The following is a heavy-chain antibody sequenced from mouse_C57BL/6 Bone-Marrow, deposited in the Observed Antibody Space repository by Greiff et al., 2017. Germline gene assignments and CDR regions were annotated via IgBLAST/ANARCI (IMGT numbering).Heavy chain of an antibody. Sequence: EVKLMESGGGLVQPGGSLKLSCAASGFTFSDYYMYWVRQTPEKRLEWVAYLSNGGGSTYYPDTVKGRFTISRDNAKNTLYLQMSRLKSEDTAMYYGARRPYGNYAMDYWGQGTSVTVSS. V-gene: IGHV5-12*01. CDR1: GFTFSDYY. CDR2: LSNGGGST. CDR3: ARRPYGNYAMDY. J-gene: IGHJ4*01. D-gene: IGHD2-10*02.